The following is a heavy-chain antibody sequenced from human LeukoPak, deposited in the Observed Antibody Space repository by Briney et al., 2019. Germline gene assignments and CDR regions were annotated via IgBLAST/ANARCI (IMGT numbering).Heavy chain of an antibody. J-gene: IGHJ4*02. D-gene: IGHD3-22*01. Sequence: GGSLRLSCAASGFTFSSYAMHWVRQAPGKGLEWVAVISYDGSNKYYADSVKGRFTISRDNSKNTLYLQMNSLRAEDTAVYYCARALPGDYDSSGLYYFDYWGQGTLVTVSS. CDR3: ARALPGDYDSSGLYYFDY. CDR2: ISYDGSNK. CDR1: GFTFSSYA. V-gene: IGHV3-30*04.